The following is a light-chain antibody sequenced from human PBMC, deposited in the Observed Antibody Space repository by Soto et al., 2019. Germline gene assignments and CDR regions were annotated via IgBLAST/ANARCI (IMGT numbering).Light chain of an antibody. V-gene: IGLV2-8*01. CDR2: EVS. CDR3: RSYSSSSILV. J-gene: IGLJ1*01. CDR1: SSDVGGYDY. Sequence: QSLLTQPPSPSGSPGQSVTISYTDTSSDVGGYDYVSWYQQHPDKAPKVVIYEVSKRLSGLRDCFSGSKSGNTASLTVSGLQAEDEADYYCRSYSSSSILVFGTGTKVTVL.